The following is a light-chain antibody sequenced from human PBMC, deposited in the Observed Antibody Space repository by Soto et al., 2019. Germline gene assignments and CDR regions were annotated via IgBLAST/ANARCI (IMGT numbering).Light chain of an antibody. J-gene: IGKJ5*01. CDR2: GAT. CDR3: QQTYGPPIT. Sequence: DIQMTPSLSSLSASVGGSVTITCRASQTISNYLDWYQQSPGKAPKLLIYGATSLQSGVPSRFSGSGSGTDFTLTISSLQSEDFATYYCQQTYGPPITFGQGTRLEIK. CDR1: QTISNY. V-gene: IGKV1-39*01.